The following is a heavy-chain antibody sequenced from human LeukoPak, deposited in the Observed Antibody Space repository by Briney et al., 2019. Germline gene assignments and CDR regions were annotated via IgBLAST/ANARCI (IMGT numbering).Heavy chain of an antibody. J-gene: IGHJ6*03. CDR2: VDHTGTT. CDR1: GGSVSDYY. CDR3: ARGRVSSSTWYSTYYYFFYMDF. Sequence: PSETLSLTCTVSGGSVSDYYWSWIRQPPGKGLEWIGYVDHTGTTKFNPSLNGRVSISRDTSKNFFSLRLRSVTAADTAVYFCARGRVSSSTWYSTYYYFFYMDFWGKGTTVTVSS. D-gene: IGHD4-11*01. V-gene: IGHV4-59*02.